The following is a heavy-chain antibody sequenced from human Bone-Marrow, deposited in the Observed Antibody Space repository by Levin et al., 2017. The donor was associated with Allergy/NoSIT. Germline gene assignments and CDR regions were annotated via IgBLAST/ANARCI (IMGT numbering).Heavy chain of an antibody. D-gene: IGHD4-17*01. CDR3: SKVPRDYVDYA. Sequence: AGGSLRLSCVASGFSFDDYGMHWVRQAPGKGLEWVSGISWNSEDIGYADSVKGRFTISRDNAKNSLYLQLNSLRPEDTALYYCSKVPRDYVDYAWGQGTLVIVSS. J-gene: IGHJ5*02. CDR2: ISWNSEDI. V-gene: IGHV3-9*01. CDR1: GFSFDDYG.